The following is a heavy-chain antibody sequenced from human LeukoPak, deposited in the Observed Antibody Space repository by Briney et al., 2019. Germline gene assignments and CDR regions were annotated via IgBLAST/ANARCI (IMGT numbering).Heavy chain of an antibody. J-gene: IGHJ4*02. CDR3: ARVRSSSWYLDY. V-gene: IGHV3-53*01. CDR1: GFTVSSNY. D-gene: IGHD6-13*01. Sequence: GGSLRLSCEASGFTVSSNYMSWVRQAPGKGLEWVSVIYSGGSTYYADSVKGRFTISRDNSKNTLYLQMNSLRAEDTAVYYCARVRSSSWYLDYWGQGTLVTVSS. CDR2: IYSGGST.